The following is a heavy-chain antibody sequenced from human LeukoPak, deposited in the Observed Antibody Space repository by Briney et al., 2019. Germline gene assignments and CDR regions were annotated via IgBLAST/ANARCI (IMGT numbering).Heavy chain of an antibody. V-gene: IGHV3-23*01. CDR2: ISGSGGST. Sequence: GGSLRLSCAASGFTFSSYAMSWVRQAPGKGLEWVSAISGSGGSTYYADSVKGRFIISRDNSKNTLYLQMNSLRAEDTAVYYCAKDYYGSGSYAHDAFDIWGQGTMVTVSS. D-gene: IGHD3-10*01. CDR1: GFTFSSYA. J-gene: IGHJ3*02. CDR3: AKDYYGSGSYAHDAFDI.